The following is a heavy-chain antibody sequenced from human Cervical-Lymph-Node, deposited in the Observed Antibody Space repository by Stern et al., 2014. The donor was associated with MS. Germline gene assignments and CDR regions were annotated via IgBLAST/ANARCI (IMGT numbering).Heavy chain of an antibody. D-gene: IGHD6-13*01. CDR1: GFSFSRYA. CDR2: IWYDGSNP. CDR3: ASAYSSSHYYFDY. V-gene: IGHV3-33*01. J-gene: IGHJ4*02. Sequence: AQLGESGGGVVQPGRSLRLSCAASGFSFSRYAMHWVRQAPGKGLEWVALIWYDGSNPYYADSVTGRFTISRDNFKNTLYLQMNSLRAEDTAVYYCASAYSSSHYYFDYWGQGTLVTVSS.